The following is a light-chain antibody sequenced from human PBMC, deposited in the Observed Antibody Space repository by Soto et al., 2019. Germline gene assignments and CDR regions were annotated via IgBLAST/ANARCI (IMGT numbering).Light chain of an antibody. Sequence: EIVLTQSPATLSVSAGGTVTLSCRASQSIRTNVAWYQQIPGQAPRPLVYGASTRATGVPARFSGSGSGIEFTLTISSLQSEDSAFYYCQQYFNWPLTWTFGPGT. CDR3: QQYFNWPLTWT. J-gene: IGKJ3*01. CDR2: GAS. V-gene: IGKV3-15*01. CDR1: QSIRTN.